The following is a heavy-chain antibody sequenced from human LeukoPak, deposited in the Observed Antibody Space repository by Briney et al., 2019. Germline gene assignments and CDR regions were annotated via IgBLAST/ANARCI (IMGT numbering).Heavy chain of an antibody. J-gene: IGHJ5*02. D-gene: IGHD3-16*01. V-gene: IGHV4-34*01. CDR3: ARGGARISFGGVIIANWFDP. Sequence: SETLSLTCAVYGGSFSDYFWSWIRQPPGKGLEWIGEINHSGSTNYNPSLKSRVTISVDTSKSQLYLKLSSVTAADTAVYYCARGGARISFGGVIIANWFDPRGQGTLVTVSS. CDR1: GGSFSDYF. CDR2: INHSGST.